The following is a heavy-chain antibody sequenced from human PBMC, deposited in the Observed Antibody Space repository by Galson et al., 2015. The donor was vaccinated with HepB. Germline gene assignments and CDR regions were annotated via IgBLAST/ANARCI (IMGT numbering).Heavy chain of an antibody. D-gene: IGHD6-19*01. V-gene: IGHV3-30*04. CDR2: ISYDGSNK. Sequence: SLRLSCAASGFTFSSYAMHWVRQAPGKGLEWVAVISYDGSNKYYADSVKGRFTISRDNSKNTLYLQMNSLRAEDTAVYYCARSYSSVRIYGMDVWGQGTTVTVSS. CDR1: GFTFSSYA. CDR3: ARSYSSVRIYGMDV. J-gene: IGHJ6*02.